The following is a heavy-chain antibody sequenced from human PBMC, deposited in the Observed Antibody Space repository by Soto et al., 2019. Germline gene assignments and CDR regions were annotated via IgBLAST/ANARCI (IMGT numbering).Heavy chain of an antibody. Sequence: PSETLSLTCAVYGGSFSGYYWSWIRQPPGKGLEWIGEINHSGSTNYNPSLKSRVTISVDTSKNQFSLKLSSVTAADTAVYYCARGKQLGVGYWGQGTLVTVSS. D-gene: IGHD6-6*01. V-gene: IGHV4-34*01. CDR3: ARGKQLGVGY. CDR1: GGSFSGYY. CDR2: INHSGST. J-gene: IGHJ4*02.